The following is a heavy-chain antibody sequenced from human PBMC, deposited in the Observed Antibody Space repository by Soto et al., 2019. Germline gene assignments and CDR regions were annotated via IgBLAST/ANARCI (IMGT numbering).Heavy chain of an antibody. J-gene: IGHJ4*02. CDR3: AKDHGGVIDDYGDYFDY. Sequence: GGSLRLSCAASGFTFSSYGMHWVRQAPGKGLEWVAVISYDGSNKYYADSVKGRFTISRDNSKNTLYLQMNSLRAEDTAVYYCAKDHGGVIDDYGDYFDYWGQGTLVTVSS. CDR2: ISYDGSNK. V-gene: IGHV3-30*18. CDR1: GFTFSSYG. D-gene: IGHD4-17*01.